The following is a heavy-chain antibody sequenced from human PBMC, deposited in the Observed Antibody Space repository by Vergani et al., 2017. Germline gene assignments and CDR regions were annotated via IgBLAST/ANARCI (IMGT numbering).Heavy chain of an antibody. V-gene: IGHV1-69*01. CDR3: ARDGYCSSTSCYNGMDV. Sequence: QVQLVQSGAEVKKPGSSVKVSCKASGGTFSSYAISWVRQAPGQGLEWMGGIIPIFGTANYAQKFQGRVTITADESTSTAYMELSSLRSEDTVVYYCARDGYCSSTSCYNGMDVWGQGTTVTVSS. D-gene: IGHD2-2*02. CDR2: IIPIFGTA. J-gene: IGHJ6*02. CDR1: GGTFSSYA.